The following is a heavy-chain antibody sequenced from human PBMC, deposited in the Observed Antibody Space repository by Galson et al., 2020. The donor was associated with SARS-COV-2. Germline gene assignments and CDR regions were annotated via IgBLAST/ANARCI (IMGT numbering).Heavy chain of an antibody. CDR3: ARHYGGDYSSNWYVDL. CDR1: GFTFGNYF. Sequence: GGSLRLSCAASGFTFGNYFMSWVRQAPGKGLECVSHISSAGVTIYYIDSVKGRFTISRDNAKNSLFLQMDSLRAEDTAVYYCARHYGGDYSSNWYVDLWGQGALVTVSS. J-gene: IGHJ4*02. D-gene: IGHD6-13*01. V-gene: IGHV3-11*01. CDR2: ISSAGVTI.